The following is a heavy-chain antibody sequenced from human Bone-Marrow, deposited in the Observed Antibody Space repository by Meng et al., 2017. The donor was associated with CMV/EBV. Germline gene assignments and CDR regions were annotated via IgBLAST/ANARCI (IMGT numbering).Heavy chain of an antibody. CDR1: GFTFSSYA. J-gene: IGHJ4*02. Sequence: GESLKISCAASGFTFSSYAMHWVRQAPGKGLEWVAVISYDGSNKYYADSVKGRFTISRDNSKNTLYLQMNSLRAEDTAVYYCARERGGYSYSYYFDYWGQGTLVTGSS. CDR3: ARERGGYSYSYYFDY. CDR2: ISYDGSNK. V-gene: IGHV3-30-3*01. D-gene: IGHD5-18*01.